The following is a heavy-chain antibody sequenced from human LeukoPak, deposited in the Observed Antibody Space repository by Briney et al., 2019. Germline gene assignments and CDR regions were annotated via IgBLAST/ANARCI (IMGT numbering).Heavy chain of an antibody. Sequence: ASVKVSCKASGYTFTGYYMYWVRQAPGQGLEWMGWINPNSGGTNYAQKFQGRITMTRDTSISTAYMELSRLTSDDMAVYYCARTMSYNWRIDYWGQGTLVTVSS. V-gene: IGHV1-2*02. D-gene: IGHD3-10*01. CDR3: ARTMSYNWRIDY. CDR1: GYTFTGYY. CDR2: INPNSGGT. J-gene: IGHJ4*02.